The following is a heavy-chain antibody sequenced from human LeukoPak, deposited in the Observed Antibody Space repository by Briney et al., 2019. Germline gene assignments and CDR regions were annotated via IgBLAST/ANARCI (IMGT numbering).Heavy chain of an antibody. Sequence: GGSLRLSCAASGFTFSTYGMRWVRQAPGKGLEWVALIWNDGSSMHYADSVKGRFTISRDNSKSTLDLQMNGLRAEDMAVYYCARGPWASGTQITSLDLWGRGTLVTVSS. V-gene: IGHV3-33*01. J-gene: IGHJ2*01. D-gene: IGHD3-10*01. CDR3: ARGPWASGTQITSLDL. CDR2: IWNDGSSM. CDR1: GFTFSTYG.